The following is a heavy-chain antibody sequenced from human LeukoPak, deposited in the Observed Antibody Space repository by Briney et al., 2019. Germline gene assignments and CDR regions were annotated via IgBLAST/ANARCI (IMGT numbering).Heavy chain of an antibody. V-gene: IGHV3-48*03. CDR3: ARRLRYFDGPFDY. J-gene: IGHJ4*02. CDR2: ISSSGSTI. Sequence: PGGSLRLSCAASGFTFSSYAMSWVRHASGKGLGWGSDISSSGSTIYYADSVKGRFTISRDNAKNSLYLQMNSLRAEDTAVYYCARRLRYFDGPFDYWGQGTLVTVFS. CDR1: GFTFSSYA. D-gene: IGHD3-9*01.